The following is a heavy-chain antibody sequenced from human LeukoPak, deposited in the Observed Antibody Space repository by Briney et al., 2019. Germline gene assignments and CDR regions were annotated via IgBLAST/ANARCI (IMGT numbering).Heavy chain of an antibody. V-gene: IGHV5-51*01. J-gene: IGHJ4*02. D-gene: IGHD3-10*01. Sequence: GESLKISFKGSGYSFTSYWIAMVRQMPGQGLEWMGIIYPGDSDTRYSPSFQVQVTISADKSISTAYLQWSSLKASDTAMYYCARARHRITMVRGIGDYFDYWGQGTLVTVSS. CDR2: IYPGDSDT. CDR1: GYSFTSYW. CDR3: ARARHRITMVRGIGDYFDY.